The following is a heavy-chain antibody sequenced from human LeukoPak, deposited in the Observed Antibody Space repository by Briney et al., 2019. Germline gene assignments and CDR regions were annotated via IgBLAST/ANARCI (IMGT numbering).Heavy chain of an antibody. V-gene: IGHV4-59*01. CDR1: DGSISTYY. J-gene: IGHJ4*02. D-gene: IGHD6-25*01. Sequence: PSETLSLTCTVSDGSISTYYWSWIRQPPGKGLEWIGYIYYSGSTNYNPSLKSRVTISVDTSKNQFSLKLSSVTAADTAVYYCARVGQRRGVDYWGQGTLVTVSS. CDR2: IYYSGST. CDR3: ARVGQRRGVDY.